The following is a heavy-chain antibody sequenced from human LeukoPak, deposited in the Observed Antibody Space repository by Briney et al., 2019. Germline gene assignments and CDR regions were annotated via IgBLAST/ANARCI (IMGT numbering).Heavy chain of an antibody. CDR3: AKAAAGHCSSTSCYLASFDY. CDR2: IWEEGSNK. J-gene: IGHJ4*02. Sequence: GSLRISCAASGINLNSHGKPWVRQAPGKGLGWVAGIWEEGSNKYYADSVKGRFTISRDNSKNTLYLQMTSLRAEDTAVYYCAKAAAGHCSSTSCYLASFDYWGQGTLVTVSS. D-gene: IGHD2-2*01. CDR1: GINLNSHG. V-gene: IGHV3-33*06.